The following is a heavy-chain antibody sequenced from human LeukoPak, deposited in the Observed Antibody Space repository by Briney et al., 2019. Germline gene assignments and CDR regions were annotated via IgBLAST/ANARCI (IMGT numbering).Heavy chain of an antibody. J-gene: IGHJ4*02. D-gene: IGHD6-19*01. V-gene: IGHV5-10-1*01. Sequence: GESLKISCKGSGYSFTSYLISWVRQMPGKGLEWMGRIDPSDSYTNYSPSFQGHVTISADKSSSTAYLQWSSLKASDTAMYYCARRGSGWYVDYWGQGTLVTVSS. CDR3: ARRGSGWYVDY. CDR1: GYSFTSYL. CDR2: IDPSDSYT.